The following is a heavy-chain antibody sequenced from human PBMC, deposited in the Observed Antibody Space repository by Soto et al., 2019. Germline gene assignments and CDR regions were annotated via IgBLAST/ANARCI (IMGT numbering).Heavy chain of an antibody. V-gene: IGHV4-39*01. CDR3: ARPHRGYNWNYVIGGGQGDAFDI. J-gene: IGHJ3*02. D-gene: IGHD1-7*01. CDR2: IYYSGST. CDR1: GGSISSSSYY. Sequence: QLQLQESGPGLVKPSETLSLTCTVSGGSISSSSYYWGWIRQPPGKGLEWIGSIYYSGSTYYNPSPKGRVPISVDPSKNQFSLKLSSVTAADTAVYYCARPHRGYNWNYVIGGGQGDAFDIWGQGTMVTVSS.